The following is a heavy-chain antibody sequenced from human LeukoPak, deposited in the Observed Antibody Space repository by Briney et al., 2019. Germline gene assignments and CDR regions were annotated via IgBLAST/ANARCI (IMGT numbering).Heavy chain of an antibody. CDR3: ARDMYGDYVYFDY. J-gene: IGHJ4*02. CDR2: ISSSSSYI. CDR1: GFTFSSYS. Sequence: PGGSLRLSCAASGFTFSSYSMNWVRQAPGKGLEWVSSISSSSSYIYYADSVEGRFTISRDNAKNSLYLQMNSLRAEDTAVYYCARDMYGDYVYFDYWGQGTLVTVSS. D-gene: IGHD4-17*01. V-gene: IGHV3-21*01.